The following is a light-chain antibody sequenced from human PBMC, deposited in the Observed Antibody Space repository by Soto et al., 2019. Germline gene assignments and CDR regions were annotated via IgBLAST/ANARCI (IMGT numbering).Light chain of an antibody. Sequence: EIVMTQSPATLSVSPGERATLSCRASQSVSSNLAWYQQKPGQAPRLLIYGASTRATGIPARFSGSGSGTEFTLTISSLQSEDFAVYYCQQYNNWPPWWTFGQGTKVDIQ. V-gene: IGKV3-15*01. CDR2: GAS. J-gene: IGKJ1*01. CDR3: QQYNNWPPWWT. CDR1: QSVSSN.